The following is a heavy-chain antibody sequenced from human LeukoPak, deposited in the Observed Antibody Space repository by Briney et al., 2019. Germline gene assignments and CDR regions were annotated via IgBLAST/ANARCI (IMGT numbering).Heavy chain of an antibody. Sequence: SETLSLTCIVSGGSISRGSYYWSWIRQPAGKGLEWMGRIYNSGSTNYSPSLKGRVTISTDMSKNQVSLTLSSATAADTAIYYCASEGSFTAALRPPFDYWGQGTLVTVSS. CDR1: GGSISRGSYY. CDR2: IYNSGST. V-gene: IGHV4-61*02. J-gene: IGHJ4*02. D-gene: IGHD3-10*01. CDR3: ASEGSFTAALRPPFDY.